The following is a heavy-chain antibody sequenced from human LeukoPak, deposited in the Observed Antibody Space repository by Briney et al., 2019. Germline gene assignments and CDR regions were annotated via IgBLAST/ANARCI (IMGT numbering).Heavy chain of an antibody. CDR3: AKDKTPNPYYCSGNSIDD. J-gene: IGHJ4*01. CDR2: ISGNSGSI. Sequence: GGSLRLSCAASGFTFDDYAMHWVRQAPGKGLEWVSGISGNSGSIGYADSVKGRFTISRDNAKNSLYLQMNSLRAEDTALYYCAKDKTPNPYYCSGNSIDDWGQGTPVTVSS. D-gene: IGHD3-10*01. V-gene: IGHV3-9*01. CDR1: GFTFDDYA.